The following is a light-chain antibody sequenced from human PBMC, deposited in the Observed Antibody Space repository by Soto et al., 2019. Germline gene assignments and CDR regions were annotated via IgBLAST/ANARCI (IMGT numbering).Light chain of an antibody. CDR2: EVT. J-gene: IGLJ2*01. CDR1: SSDVGAYNY. Sequence: QSALTQPPSASGSLGQSVTISCTGTSSDVGAYNYVSWYQQHPGKAPKLMIYEVTRRPSGVPDRFSGSKSGTSASLAITGLQAEDEADYYCQSYDSSLSGSVVFGGGTKLTVL. CDR3: QSYDSSLSGSVV. V-gene: IGLV2-8*01.